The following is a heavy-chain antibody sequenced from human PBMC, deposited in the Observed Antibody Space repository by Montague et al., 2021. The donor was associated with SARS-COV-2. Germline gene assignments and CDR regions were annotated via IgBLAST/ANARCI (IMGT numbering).Heavy chain of an antibody. J-gene: IGHJ4*02. V-gene: IGHV4-39*01. CDR1: GGSISSSSYY. Sequence: SETLSLTCTVSGGSISSSSYYWGWIRQPPGKGLEWIGSIYYSESTYYNPSLKSRVTISVDTSKNQFSLKLSSMTAADTAVYYCARHFKVTFVSWLQPRGGFDYWGQGTLVTVSS. D-gene: IGHD5-24*01. CDR2: IYYSEST. CDR3: ARHFKVTFVSWLQPRGGFDY.